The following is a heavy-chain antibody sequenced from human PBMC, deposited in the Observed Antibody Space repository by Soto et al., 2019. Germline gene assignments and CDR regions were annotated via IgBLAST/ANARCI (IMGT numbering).Heavy chain of an antibody. V-gene: IGHV3-21*01. J-gene: IGHJ3*01. CDR3: ARSPVGDAFNV. Sequence: EVQLVESGGGLVKPGGSLRLSCAASGFTFSSYSMNWVRQAPGKGLEWVSSISSGSDYIFYADSVKGRYTISRDNAKNSLFLQMNRLTAEDTAVYYGARSPVGDAFNVWGQGTVVTVSS. CDR1: GFTFSSYS. CDR2: ISSGSDYI.